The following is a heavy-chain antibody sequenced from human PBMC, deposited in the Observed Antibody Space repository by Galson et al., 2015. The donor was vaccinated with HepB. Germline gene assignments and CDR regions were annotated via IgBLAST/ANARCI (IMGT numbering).Heavy chain of an antibody. Sequence: SLRLSCAASGFTFSNAWMSWVRQAPGKGLEWVGRIKSKTDGGTTDYAAPVKGRFTISRDDSKNTLYLQMNSLKTEDTAVYYCTTDLLLWFGERWGYWGQGTLVTVSS. CDR1: GFTFSNAW. CDR2: IKSKTDGGTT. J-gene: IGHJ4*02. CDR3: TTDLLLWFGERWGY. D-gene: IGHD3-10*01. V-gene: IGHV3-15*01.